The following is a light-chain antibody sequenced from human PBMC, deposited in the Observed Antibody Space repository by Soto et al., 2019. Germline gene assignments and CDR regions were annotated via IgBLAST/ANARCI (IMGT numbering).Light chain of an antibody. CDR1: RSNIGAGYD. CDR2: GNS. CDR3: QSYDSSLSGYV. J-gene: IGLJ1*01. Sequence: QSVLTQPPSVSGAPGQRVTISCTGSRSNIGAGYDVHWYQQLPGTAPKLLIYGNSNRPSGVPDRFSGSKSATSPSLAISGLRAEDEGDYYCQSYDSSLSGYVFGTGTKLTVL. V-gene: IGLV1-40*01.